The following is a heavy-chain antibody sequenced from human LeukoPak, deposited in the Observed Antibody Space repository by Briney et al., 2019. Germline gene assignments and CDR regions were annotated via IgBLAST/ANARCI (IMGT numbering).Heavy chain of an antibody. Sequence: GGSLRLSCAASGFTVSSNYMSWVRQAPGKGLEWVSVIYSGGSTYYADSVKGRFTISRDNSKNTLYLQMNSLRAEDTAVYYCARSSGNWEEVGWFDPWGQGTLVTVSS. CDR3: ARSSGNWEEVGWFDP. J-gene: IGHJ5*02. D-gene: IGHD7-27*01. CDR2: IYSGGST. V-gene: IGHV3-66*02. CDR1: GFTVSSNY.